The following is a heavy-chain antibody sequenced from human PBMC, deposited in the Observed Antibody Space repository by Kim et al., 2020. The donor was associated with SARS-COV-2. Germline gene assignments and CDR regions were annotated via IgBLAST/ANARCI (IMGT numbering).Heavy chain of an antibody. V-gene: IGHV1-46*01. CDR2: INPSGGST. Sequence: SVKVSCKASGYTFTSYYMHWVRQAPGQGLEWMGIINPSGGSTSYAQKFQGRVTMTRDTSTSTVYMELSSLRSEDTAVYYCARDPYSGSYNDYYGMDVWGQGTTVTVSS. J-gene: IGHJ6*02. D-gene: IGHD3-10*01. CDR3: ARDPYSGSYNDYYGMDV. CDR1: GYTFTSYY.